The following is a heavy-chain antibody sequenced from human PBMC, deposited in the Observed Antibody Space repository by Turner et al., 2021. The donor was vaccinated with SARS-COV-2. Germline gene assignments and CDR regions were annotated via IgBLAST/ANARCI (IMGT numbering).Heavy chain of an antibody. D-gene: IGHD3-3*01. CDR3: ARDRSTYYDFWSGYWHFDY. J-gene: IGHJ4*02. CDR2: INQDGSEK. Sequence: EVQLVESGGGLVQPEGSLRLSCAASGFTFSSYWMSWVRQAPGKGLEWVANINQDGSEKYYVDSVKGRFTISRDNAKNSLYLQMNSLRAEDTAVYYCARDRSTYYDFWSGYWHFDYWGQGTLVTVSS. CDR1: GFTFSSYW. V-gene: IGHV3-7*01.